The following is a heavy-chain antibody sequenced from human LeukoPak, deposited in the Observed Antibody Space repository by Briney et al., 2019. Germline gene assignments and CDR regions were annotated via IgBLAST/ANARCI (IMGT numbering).Heavy chain of an antibody. CDR1: GFTFSSYG. J-gene: IGHJ4*02. CDR2: IRYDGNNK. D-gene: IGHD3-22*01. CDR3: AKGGYYYDSSGYPFVNY. Sequence: GGSLRLSCAASGFTFSSYGMHWVRQAPGTGLEWVAFIRYDGNNKYYADSVKGRFTISRDNSKNTLYLQMNSLRAEDTAVYYCAKGGYYYDSSGYPFVNYWGQGTLVTVSS. V-gene: IGHV3-30*02.